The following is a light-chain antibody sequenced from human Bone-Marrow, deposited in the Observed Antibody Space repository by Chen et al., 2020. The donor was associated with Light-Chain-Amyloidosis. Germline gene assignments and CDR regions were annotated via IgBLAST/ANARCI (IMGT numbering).Light chain of an antibody. CDR2: DTS. J-gene: IGKJ4*01. V-gene: IGKV3-20*01. CDR3: QQYGTSPLT. CDR1: QSVSNY. Sequence: EIVLTQSPATLSLSPGERATLSCRASQSVSNYLAWYQQKPGQAPRLLIYDTSKRATGIPDRFTGSGSGTDFTLTINRLEPEDFAMYYCQQYGTSPLTFGGGTKVEIK.